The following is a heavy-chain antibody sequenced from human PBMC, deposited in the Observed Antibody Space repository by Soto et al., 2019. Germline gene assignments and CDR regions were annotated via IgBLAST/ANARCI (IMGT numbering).Heavy chain of an antibody. CDR3: AKDRPSGYSYGRPRAPYFDY. CDR2: ISGSGGST. V-gene: IGHV3-23*01. CDR1: GFTFSSYA. Sequence: GGSLRLSCAASGFTFSSYAMSWVRQAPGKGLEWVSAISGSGGSTYYADSVKGRFTISRDNSKNTLYLQMNSLRAEDTAVYYCAKDRPSGYSYGRPRAPYFDYWGQGTLVTVSS. J-gene: IGHJ4*02. D-gene: IGHD5-18*01.